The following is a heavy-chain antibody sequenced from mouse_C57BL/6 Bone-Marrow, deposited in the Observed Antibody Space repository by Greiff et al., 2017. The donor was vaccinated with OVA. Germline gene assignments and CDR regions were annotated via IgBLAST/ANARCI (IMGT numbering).Heavy chain of an antibody. J-gene: IGHJ1*03. V-gene: IGHV5-9-1*02. CDR2: ISSGGDYI. CDR1: GFTFSSYA. CDR3: TREEIYYGSSYWWYFDV. Sequence: EVKLVESGEGLVKPGGSLKLSCAASGFTFSSYAMSWVRQTPEKRLEWVAYISSGGDYIYYAATVQGRFTISRDNARNTLYLQMSSLKSEDTAMYYCTREEIYYGSSYWWYFDVWGTGTTVTVSS. D-gene: IGHD1-1*01.